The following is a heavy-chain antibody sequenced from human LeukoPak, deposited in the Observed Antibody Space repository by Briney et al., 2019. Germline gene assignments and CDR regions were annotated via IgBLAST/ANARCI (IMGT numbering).Heavy chain of an antibody. J-gene: IGHJ4*02. CDR1: GFTFSSYG. V-gene: IGHV3-30*18. CDR3: AKDLFPHSSSSPSDY. D-gene: IGHD6-6*01. CDR2: ISYDGSNK. Sequence: GGSLRLSCAASGFTFSSYGMSWVRQAPGKGLEWVAVISYDGSNKYYADSVKGRFTISRDNSKNTLYLQMNSLRAEDTAVYYCAKDLFPHSSSSPSDYWGQGTLVTVSS.